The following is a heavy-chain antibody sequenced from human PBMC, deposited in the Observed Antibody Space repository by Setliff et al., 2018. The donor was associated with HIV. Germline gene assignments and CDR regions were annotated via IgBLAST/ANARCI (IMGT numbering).Heavy chain of an antibody. V-gene: IGHV4-4*07. CDR3: ARDLPELTGRSFDP. CDR1: GGSISGYY. D-gene: IGHD7-27*01. J-gene: IGHJ5*02. Sequence: SETLSLTCTVSGGSISGYYWSWIRQPAEKGLEWIGRIYSSGSINYNPSLKSRVTMSVDTSKNQFSLKLTSVTAADTAVYYCARDLPELTGRSFDPWGLGMLVTVSS. CDR2: IYSSGSI.